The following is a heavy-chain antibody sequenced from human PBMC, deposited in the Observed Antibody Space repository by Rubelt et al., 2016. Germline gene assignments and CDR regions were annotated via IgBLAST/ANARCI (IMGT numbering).Heavy chain of an antibody. Sequence: QMHLQESGPGLVKPSETLSLTCTVSGGSISSSSDYWGWIRQPPGKGLEWVSYISISGSTIYYAASLKGRFTTSRENPKKKRYLQRKSLRGDDTAVYYCARGGGPLFDPWGQGTLVTVSS. CDR1: GGSISSSSDY. D-gene: IGHD3-16*01. V-gene: IGHV3-11*01. CDR3: ARGGGPLFDP. J-gene: IGHJ5*02. CDR2: ISISGSTI.